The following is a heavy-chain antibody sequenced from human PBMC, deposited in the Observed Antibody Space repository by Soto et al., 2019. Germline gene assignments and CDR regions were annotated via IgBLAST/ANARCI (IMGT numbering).Heavy chain of an antibody. D-gene: IGHD2-2*02. Sequence: KPSETLSLTCTVSGGSISSYYWSWIRQPPGKGLEWIGYIYYSGSTNYNPSLKSRVTISVDTSKNQFSLKLSSVTAADTAVYYCARLRRCSSTSCYSGMDVWGKGTTVTVSS. CDR3: ARLRRCSSTSCYSGMDV. V-gene: IGHV4-59*08. J-gene: IGHJ6*03. CDR2: IYYSGST. CDR1: GGSISSYY.